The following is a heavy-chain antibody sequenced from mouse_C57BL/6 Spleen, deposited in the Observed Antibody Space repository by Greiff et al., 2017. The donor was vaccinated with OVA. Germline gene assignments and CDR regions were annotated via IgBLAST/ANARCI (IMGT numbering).Heavy chain of an antibody. D-gene: IGHD2-4*01. Sequence: QVQLQQPGAELVRPGSSVKLSCKASGYTFTSYWMHWVKQRPGQGLEWIGNINPSNGGTNYNEKFKSKATLTVDKSSSTAYMQLSSLTSEDSAVYYCARRGTYYDYDEFAYWGQGTLVTVSA. CDR2: INPSNGGT. V-gene: IGHV1-53*01. CDR1: GYTFTSYW. J-gene: IGHJ3*01. CDR3: ARRGTYYDYDEFAY.